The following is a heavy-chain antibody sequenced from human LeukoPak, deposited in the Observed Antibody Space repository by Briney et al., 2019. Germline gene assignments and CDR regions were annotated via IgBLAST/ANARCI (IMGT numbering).Heavy chain of an antibody. CDR2: ISSNGGST. V-gene: IGHV3-64*01. Sequence: GGSLRLSCAASGFTFSSYAMHWVRQAPGKGLEYVSAISSNGGSTYYANSVKGRFTISRDNSKNTLYLQMGSLRAEDMAVYYCARGAVAGNPYYYYYGMDVWGQGTTVNVSS. D-gene: IGHD6-19*01. CDR3: ARGAVAGNPYYYYYGMDV. CDR1: GFTFSSYA. J-gene: IGHJ6*02.